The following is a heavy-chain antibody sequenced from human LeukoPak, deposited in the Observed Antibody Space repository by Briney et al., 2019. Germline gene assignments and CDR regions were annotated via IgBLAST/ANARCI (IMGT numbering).Heavy chain of an antibody. CDR3: ARCPSYYDFWSGYSYYFDY. Sequence: ASVKVSCKASGYIFTGYYMHWVRQAPGQGLEWMGRINPNSGGTNYAQKFQGRVTMTRDTSISTAYMELSRLRSDDTAVYYCARCPSYYDFWSGYSYYFDYWGQGTLVTVSS. CDR2: INPNSGGT. D-gene: IGHD3-3*01. CDR1: GYIFTGYY. J-gene: IGHJ4*02. V-gene: IGHV1-2*06.